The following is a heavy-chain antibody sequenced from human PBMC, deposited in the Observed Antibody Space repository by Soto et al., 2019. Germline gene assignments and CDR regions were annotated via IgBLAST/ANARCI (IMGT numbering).Heavy chain of an antibody. CDR3: ARVERGVYDFWSGYSYYYYGMDV. J-gene: IGHJ6*02. V-gene: IGHV4-61*01. Sequence: TSETLSLTCTVSGGSVSSGSYYWSWIRQPPGKGLEWIGYIYYSGSTNYNPSLKSRVTISVDTSKNQFSLKLSSVTAADTAVYYCARVERGVYDFWSGYSYYYYGMDVWGQGTTVTVSS. CDR1: GGSVSSGSYY. D-gene: IGHD3-3*01. CDR2: IYYSGST.